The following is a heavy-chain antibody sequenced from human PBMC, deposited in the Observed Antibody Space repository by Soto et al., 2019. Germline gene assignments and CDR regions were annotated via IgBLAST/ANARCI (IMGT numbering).Heavy chain of an antibody. CDR3: ARVGLTAGSNNYFVY. D-gene: IGHD1-26*01. Sequence: PSQAISRTCAISGESVSSNSAVWIWIRQSPSRGLEWLGRTYYKSKWDNDYAVSVRSRITINPDPSKKQLSLQLHYVNPEDTAVYFCARVGLTAGSNNYFVYWGPGPPVTV. CDR1: GESVSSNSAV. CDR2: TYYKSKWDN. V-gene: IGHV6-1*01. J-gene: IGHJ4*01.